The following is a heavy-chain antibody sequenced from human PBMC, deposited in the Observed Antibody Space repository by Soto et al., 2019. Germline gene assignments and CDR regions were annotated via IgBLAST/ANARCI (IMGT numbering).Heavy chain of an antibody. D-gene: IGHD3-16*02. CDR2: INSDETTT. Sequence: PGGSLRLSCAASGFTFSSYSMNWVRQAPGKGLVWVSRINSDETTTDYADSVKGRFAISRDNAENTVYLQMNSLRAEDSAVYYCARGFRWGMDVWGQGTTVTVSS. J-gene: IGHJ6*02. CDR1: GFTFSSYS. CDR3: ARGFRWGMDV. V-gene: IGHV3-74*01.